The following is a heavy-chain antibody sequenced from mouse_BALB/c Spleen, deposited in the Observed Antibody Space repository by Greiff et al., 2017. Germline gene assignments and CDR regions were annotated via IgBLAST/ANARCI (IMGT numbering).Heavy chain of an antibody. CDR1: GFTFSSYG. V-gene: IGHV5-6*01. J-gene: IGHJ4*01. D-gene: IGHD2-2*01. CDR2: ISSGGSYT. CDR3: ARPHDGYDVYAMDY. Sequence: EVMLVESGGDLVKPGGSLKLSCAASGFTFSSYGMSWVRQTPDKRLEWVATISSGGSYTYYPDSVKGRFTISRDNAKNTLYLQMSSLKSEDTAMYYCARPHDGYDVYAMDYWGQGTSVTVSS.